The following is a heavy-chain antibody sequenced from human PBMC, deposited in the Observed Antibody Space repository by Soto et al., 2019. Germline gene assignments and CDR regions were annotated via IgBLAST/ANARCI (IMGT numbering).Heavy chain of an antibody. J-gene: IGHJ4*02. V-gene: IGHV3-23*01. CDR1: GFTFSDYD. CDR2: ISGTGQTT. Sequence: SLRLSCAVSGFTFSDYDMTWVRQAPGKGLEWVSVISGTGQTTYYANSVKDRFTISRDASQNTVYLHMTSLRAEDTALYYCAKGSRSSPSTSWQDFWGLGTRVTVSS. CDR3: AKGSRSSPSTSWQDF. D-gene: IGHD6-13*01.